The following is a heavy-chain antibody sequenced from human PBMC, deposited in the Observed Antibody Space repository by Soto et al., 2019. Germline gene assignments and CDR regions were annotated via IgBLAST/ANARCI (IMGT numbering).Heavy chain of an antibody. Sequence: EVQLLESGGGLVQPGGSLRLSCAASGFTFSSYAMRWVRQAPVKGLEWVSAISGSGDSTYYADSVKGRFTISRDNSKNTLYLQMNSLRAEDTAVYYGSRRVSGRYYDYWGQGTLVTVSS. CDR3: SRRVSGRYYDY. J-gene: IGHJ4*02. CDR2: ISGSGDST. V-gene: IGHV3-23*01. CDR1: GFTFSSYA. D-gene: IGHD1-26*01.